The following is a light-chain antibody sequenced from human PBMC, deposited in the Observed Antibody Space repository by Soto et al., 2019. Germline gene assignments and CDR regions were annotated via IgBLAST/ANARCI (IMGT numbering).Light chain of an antibody. Sequence: QSVLTQPASVSGSPGQSITISCTGTSSDVGGYNYVSWYQQHPGEVPKLIIFNVNNRPSGVSNRFSGSKSGNTASLTISGLQAEDEADYYCSSFTSSTTYVLGTGTKVTVL. CDR1: SSDVGGYNY. CDR3: SSFTSSTTYV. J-gene: IGLJ1*01. V-gene: IGLV2-14*01. CDR2: NVN.